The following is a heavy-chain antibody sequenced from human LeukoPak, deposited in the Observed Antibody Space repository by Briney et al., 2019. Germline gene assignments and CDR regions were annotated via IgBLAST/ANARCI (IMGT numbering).Heavy chain of an antibody. J-gene: IGHJ4*02. CDR1: GYTFTSYD. D-gene: IGHD1-26*01. CDR3: AGEWEHTLDY. CDR2: IHPNSGGT. Sequence: ASVKVSCKASGYTFTSYDLHWVRQAPGQGLEWMGRIHPNSGGTDYAQKFQGRVTMTSDTSISTSYMDLSSLRSDDTAVYYCAGEWEHTLDYWGQGTVVTVSS. V-gene: IGHV1-2*02.